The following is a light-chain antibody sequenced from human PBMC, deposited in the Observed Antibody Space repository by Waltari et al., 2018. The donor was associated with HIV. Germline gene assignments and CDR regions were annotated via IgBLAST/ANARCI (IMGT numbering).Light chain of an antibody. CDR3: QVWDTSGDPWV. Sequence: SYVLTQPPSVSVAPGQTARITCGGNNIGSKRVHWYQQKPGQAPVLVVYDDTDRPSGIPERCSGSNSGNTATLTISRVEAGDEADYYCQVWDTSGDPWVFGGGTKLTVL. CDR1: NIGSKR. CDR2: DDT. J-gene: IGLJ3*02. V-gene: IGLV3-21*02.